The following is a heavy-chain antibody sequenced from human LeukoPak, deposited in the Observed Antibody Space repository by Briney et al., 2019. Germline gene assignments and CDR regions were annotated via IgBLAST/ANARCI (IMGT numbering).Heavy chain of an antibody. CDR1: GGTFSGYA. Sequence: ASVKVSCEASGGTFSGYALTWVRQAPGQGLEWMGGIIPFFGSANYAQKFQGRVTITADKSTSTAYMELSSLRSEDTAVYYCARAWLLDDFWSGYFDYWGQGTLVTVSS. CDR3: ARAWLLDDFWSGYFDY. J-gene: IGHJ4*02. CDR2: IIPFFGSA. D-gene: IGHD3-3*01. V-gene: IGHV1-69*06.